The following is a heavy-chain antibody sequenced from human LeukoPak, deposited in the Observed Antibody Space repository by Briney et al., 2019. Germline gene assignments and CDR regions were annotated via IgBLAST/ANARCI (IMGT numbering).Heavy chain of an antibody. CDR2: IYYSGST. J-gene: IGHJ4*02. CDR3: ARERMGIPL. CDR1: GGSVSSSAYY. D-gene: IGHD7-27*01. V-gene: IGHV4-39*07. Sequence: PSETLSLTCTVSGGSVSSSAYYWGWIRQPPEKGLEWIGNIYYSGSTYYNPSLKSRVTISVDTSKNQFSLKLSSVTAADTAVYYCARERMGIPLWGQGTLVTVSS.